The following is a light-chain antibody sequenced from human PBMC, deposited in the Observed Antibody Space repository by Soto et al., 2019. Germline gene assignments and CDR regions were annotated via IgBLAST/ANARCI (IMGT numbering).Light chain of an antibody. CDR3: SSYTTSSIYV. CDR1: SSDVGAYNY. CDR2: DVS. J-gene: IGLJ1*01. Sequence: QSVLTQPASVSGSPGQSITISCTGTSSDVGAYNYVSWYQQHPGKVPKLMIYDVSNRPSGVSSRFSGSKSGNTASLTFSGLQAEDEADYYCSSYTTSSIYVFGTGTKVTVL. V-gene: IGLV2-14*01.